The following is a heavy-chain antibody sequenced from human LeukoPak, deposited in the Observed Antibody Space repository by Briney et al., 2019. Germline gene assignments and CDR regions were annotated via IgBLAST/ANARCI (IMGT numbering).Heavy chain of an antibody. J-gene: IGHJ4*02. CDR2: INHSGSA. D-gene: IGHD3-10*01. Sequence: SETRSLTCAVNGGSFSGYYWSWIRQPPGKGLEWIGEINHSGSANYNPSLKSRVTISVDTSKNQFSLKLSSVTAADTAVYYCARATMVRGVFLDYWGQGTLVTVSS. CDR3: ARATMVRGVFLDY. V-gene: IGHV4-34*01. CDR1: GGSFSGYY.